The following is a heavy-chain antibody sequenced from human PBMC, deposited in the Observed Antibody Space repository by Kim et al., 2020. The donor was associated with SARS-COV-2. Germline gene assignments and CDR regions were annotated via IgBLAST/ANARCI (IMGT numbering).Heavy chain of an antibody. V-gene: IGHV1-2*02. D-gene: IGHD3-10*01. CDR1: GYTFTGYY. CDR3: ARESRSYRGNWFDP. Sequence: ASVKVSCKASGYTFTGYYMHWVRQAPGQGLEWMGWINPNSGGTNYAQKFQGRVTMTRDTSISTAYMELSRLRSDDTAVYYCARESRSYRGNWFDPWGQGTLVTVSS. J-gene: IGHJ5*02. CDR2: INPNSGGT.